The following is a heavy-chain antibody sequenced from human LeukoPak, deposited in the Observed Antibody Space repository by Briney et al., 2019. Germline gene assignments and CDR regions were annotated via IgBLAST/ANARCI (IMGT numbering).Heavy chain of an antibody. D-gene: IGHD3-10*01. CDR3: AKDPRYGGG. CDR2: ISGSGGST. V-gene: IGHV3-23*01. CDR1: GFTFSSYG. Sequence: GGSRRLSWAASGFTFSSYGMSWVRQAPGKGLEWVSAISGSGGSTYYADSVKGRFTISRDNSKNTLYLQMNRLRAEDTAVYYCAKDPRYGGGWGQGTLVTVSS. J-gene: IGHJ4*02.